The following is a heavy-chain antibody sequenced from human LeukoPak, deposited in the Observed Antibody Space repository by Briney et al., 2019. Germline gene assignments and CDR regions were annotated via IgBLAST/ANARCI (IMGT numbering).Heavy chain of an antibody. CDR1: GGSISSYY. Sequence: SETLSLTCTVSGGSISSYYWSWIRQPPGTGLEWIGYIYYSGSTNYNPSLKSRVTISVDTSKNQFSLKLSSVTAADTAVYYCARYGAAAGTWYFQHWGQGTLVTVSS. J-gene: IGHJ1*01. CDR3: ARYGAAAGTWYFQH. D-gene: IGHD6-13*01. CDR2: IYYSGST. V-gene: IGHV4-59*01.